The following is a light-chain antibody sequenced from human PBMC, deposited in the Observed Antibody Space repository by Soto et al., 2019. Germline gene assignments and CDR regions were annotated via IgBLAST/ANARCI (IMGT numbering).Light chain of an antibody. CDR3: TSYTTYNSWV. Sequence: QSALTQPASVSGSPGQSITIFCTGTSSDIGGFNFVSWYQQHPGKAPKLIIYEVSNRPSGLSNRFSGSKSGDTASLTISGLQAEDEADYYCTSYTTYNSWVFGGGTKLTVL. V-gene: IGLV2-14*01. CDR2: EVS. CDR1: SSDIGGFNF. J-gene: IGLJ3*02.